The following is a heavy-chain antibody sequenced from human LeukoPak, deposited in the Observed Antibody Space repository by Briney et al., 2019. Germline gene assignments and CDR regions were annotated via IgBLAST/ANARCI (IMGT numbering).Heavy chain of an antibody. D-gene: IGHD2-2*01. J-gene: IGHJ5*02. CDR3: ARGALGYCSSTSCYSGRSDP. V-gene: IGHV1-69*05. Sequence: SVKVSCKASGGTFSSYAISWVRQAPGQGLEWMGGIIPIFGTANYAQKFQGRVTITTDESTSTAYMELSSLRSEDTAVYYCARGALGYCSSTSCYSGRSDPWGQGTLVTVSS. CDR2: IIPIFGTA. CDR1: GGTFSSYA.